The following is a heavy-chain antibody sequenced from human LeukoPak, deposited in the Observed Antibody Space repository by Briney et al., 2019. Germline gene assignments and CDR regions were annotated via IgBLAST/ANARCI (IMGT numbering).Heavy chain of an antibody. CDR2: ITSKADGGTT. CDR1: GFSFSNAW. J-gene: IGHJ4*02. Sequence: GGSLRLSCTASGFSFSNAWVSWVRQAPGKGLEWVGRITSKADGGTTDYAAPVKGRFTISRDDSKTTLYLQMNSLKTEDTAVYYCTTRYCSGGRCDYWGQGTLVTVSS. CDR3: TTRYCSGGRCDY. D-gene: IGHD2-15*01. V-gene: IGHV3-15*01.